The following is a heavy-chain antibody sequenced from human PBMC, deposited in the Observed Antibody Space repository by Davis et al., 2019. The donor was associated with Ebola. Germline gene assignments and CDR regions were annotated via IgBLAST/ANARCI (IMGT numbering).Heavy chain of an antibody. J-gene: IGHJ6*02. CDR2: IYSGGST. Sequence: GGSLRLSCAASGFTVSSNYMSWVRQAPGKGLEWVSVIYSGGSTYYADSVKGRFTISRDNSKNTLYLQMNSLSAEDTAVYYCARHFISTYYYYGMDVWGQGTTVTVSS. CDR1: GFTVSSNY. D-gene: IGHD1-1*01. CDR3: ARHFISTYYYYGMDV. V-gene: IGHV3-66*04.